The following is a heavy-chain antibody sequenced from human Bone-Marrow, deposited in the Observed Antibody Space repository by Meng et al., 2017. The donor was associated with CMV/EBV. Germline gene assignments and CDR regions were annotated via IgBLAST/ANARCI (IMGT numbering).Heavy chain of an antibody. V-gene: IGHV3-33*03. CDR1: GFIFSSYG. CDR2: IWYDGSNK. J-gene: IGHJ6*01. CDR3: AKDGLPLGTYYYGLDF. D-gene: IGHD1-1*01. Sequence: GESLKISCAASGFIFSSYGMHWVRQAPGKGLEWVAIIWYDGSNKHYADSVKGRFTISRDNSKNTMYLQMNSLRAEDTAVYYCAKDGLPLGTYYYGLDFTGQGTTVTVSS.